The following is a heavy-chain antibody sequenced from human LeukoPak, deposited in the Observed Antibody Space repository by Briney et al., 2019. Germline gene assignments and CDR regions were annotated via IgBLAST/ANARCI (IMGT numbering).Heavy chain of an antibody. V-gene: IGHV1-2*06. CDR3: ARVGYYESSGYYEY. D-gene: IGHD3-22*01. CDR1: GYTFTIYY. J-gene: IGHJ4*02. CDR2: INPNSGGT. Sequence: ASVNVSFKASGYTFTIYYMHWVRQAPGQGLEWMGRINPNSGGTNYAQKFQGRVTMTRDTSISTVYMELSRLRSDDTAVYYCARVGYYESSGYYEYWGQGTLVTVSS.